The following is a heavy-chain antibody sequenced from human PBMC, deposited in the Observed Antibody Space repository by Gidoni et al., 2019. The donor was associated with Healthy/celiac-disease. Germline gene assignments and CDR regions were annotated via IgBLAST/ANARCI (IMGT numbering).Heavy chain of an antibody. V-gene: IGHV3-73*02. CDR3: TRHRYYGSGSSSYYYYGMDV. CDR2: IRSKATSYAT. CDR1: GCTIGGPG. Sequence: EVQLGEAGGGVAQPGGSRKLPRADSGCTIGGPGKRWVRQASGNGLEWVGRIRSKATSYATAYAASVQGRFTISRDDSKNTAYLQINSLKTEDTAVYYCTRHRYYGSGSSSYYYYGMDVWGQGTTVTVSS. D-gene: IGHD3-10*01. J-gene: IGHJ6*02.